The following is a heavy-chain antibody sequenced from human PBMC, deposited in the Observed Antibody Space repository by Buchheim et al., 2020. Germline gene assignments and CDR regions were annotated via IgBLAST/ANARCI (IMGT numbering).Heavy chain of an antibody. CDR3: ARDASLDY. Sequence: EVQLVESGGGLVQPGGSLRLSCAASGFTFRSYSMNWVRQAPGKGLEWVAYIGLSSRSMYYADSVKGRFTISRDNDRNSVFLQMNNLRGDDTAVYYCARDASLDYWGQGTL. CDR1: GFTFRSYS. V-gene: IGHV3-48*01. CDR2: IGLSSRSM. J-gene: IGHJ4*02.